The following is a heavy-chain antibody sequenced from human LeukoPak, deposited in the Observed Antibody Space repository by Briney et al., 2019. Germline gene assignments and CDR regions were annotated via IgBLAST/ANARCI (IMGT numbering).Heavy chain of an antibody. V-gene: IGHV4-34*01. CDR3: ARGFSH. Sequence: ETLSLTCAVYGGSFIDYYWSWLRQPPGKGLEWIGEIDHSGSTTYNPSLKSRVTISVDTSKNQFPLKLNSVTAADTAVYYCARGFSHWGQGTLVTVSS. D-gene: IGHD3-3*01. CDR2: IDHSGST. J-gene: IGHJ4*02. CDR1: GGSFIDYY.